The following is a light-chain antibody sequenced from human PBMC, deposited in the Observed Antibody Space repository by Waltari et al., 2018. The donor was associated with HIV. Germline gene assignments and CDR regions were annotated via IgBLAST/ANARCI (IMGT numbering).Light chain of an antibody. CDR3: AVWDDSLDGPV. V-gene: IGLV1-47*01. J-gene: IGLJ7*01. CDR1: TSNIGSNY. Sequence: QSVLTQPPSASGTPGQRVTISCSGSTSNIGSNYVYWYQHLPGTAPKLLIYRNNQRPSGVPDRFAGSKSGTSASLALSGLQSEDEADYYCAVWDDSLDGPVFGGGTQLTVL. CDR2: RNN.